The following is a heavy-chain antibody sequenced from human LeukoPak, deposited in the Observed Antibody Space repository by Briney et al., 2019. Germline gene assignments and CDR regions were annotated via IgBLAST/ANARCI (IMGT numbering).Heavy chain of an antibody. Sequence: PSETLSLTCAVYGGSFSNYYWSWIRQPPGKGLEWIGEMNDSGRINYNPSLMSRVTVSVDTSKNQFSLRLTSVTATDTAVYYCARRWNYGRNYYIDVWGNGATVSVSS. CDR1: GGSFSNYY. D-gene: IGHD1-7*01. CDR3: ARRWNYGRNYYIDV. V-gene: IGHV4-34*01. CDR2: MNDSGRI. J-gene: IGHJ6*03.